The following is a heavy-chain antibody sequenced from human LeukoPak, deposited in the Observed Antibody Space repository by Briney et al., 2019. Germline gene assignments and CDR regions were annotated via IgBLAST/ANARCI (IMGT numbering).Heavy chain of an antibody. V-gene: IGHV4-34*01. J-gene: IGHJ4*02. CDR2: INHSGST. Sequence: SETLSLTCAVYGVTFSGYYWSWIRQPPGKGLEWIGEINHSGSTKYNPSLKSRVTIYGDTSQNQCSLKLMSVTAADTAVYYCARALERYYYDSSGYYAHFDYWGQGTLVTVSS. CDR1: GVTFSGYY. CDR3: ARALERYYYDSSGYYAHFDY. D-gene: IGHD3-22*01.